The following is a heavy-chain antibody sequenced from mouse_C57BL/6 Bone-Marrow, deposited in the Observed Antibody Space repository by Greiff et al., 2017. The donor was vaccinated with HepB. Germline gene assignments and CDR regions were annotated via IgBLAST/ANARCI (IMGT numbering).Heavy chain of an antibody. V-gene: IGHV8-8*01. D-gene: IGHD1-1*01. CDR1: GFSLSTFGMG. CDR3: ARRGDGSSNWYFDV. CDR2: IWWDDDK. J-gene: IGHJ1*03. Sequence: QVTLKESGPGILQPSQTLSLTCSFSGFSLSTFGMGVGWIRQPSGKGLEWLAHIWWDDDKYYNPALKSRLTISKDTSKTQVFLKIGNVDTADTATYYCARRGDGSSNWYFDVWGTGTTVTVSS.